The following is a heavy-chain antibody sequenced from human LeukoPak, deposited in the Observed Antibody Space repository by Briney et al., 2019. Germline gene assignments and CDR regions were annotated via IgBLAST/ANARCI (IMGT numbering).Heavy chain of an antibody. V-gene: IGHV1-2*02. J-gene: IGHJ4*02. CDR2: INPNSGGT. CDR3: ARGVGPPLVPDY. Sequence: ASVTVSCKASGYTFTGYYMHWVRQAPGQGLGWMGWINPNSGGTNYAQKLQGRVTMTRDTSISTAYMELSRLRSDDTAVYYCARGVGPPLVPDYWGQGTLVTVSS. D-gene: IGHD1-26*01. CDR1: GYTFTGYY.